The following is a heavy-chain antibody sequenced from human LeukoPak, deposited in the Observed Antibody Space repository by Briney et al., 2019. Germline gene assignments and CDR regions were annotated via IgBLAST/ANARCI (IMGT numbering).Heavy chain of an antibody. CDR3: ARVGRQLVRGPYYYYYYGMDV. J-gene: IGHJ6*02. D-gene: IGHD6-13*01. CDR1: GGTFSSYA. V-gene: IGHV1-69*01. CDR2: IIPIFGTA. Sequence: GSSVKVSCKASGGTFSSYAISWVRQAPGQGLEWMGGIIPIFGTANYAQKFQGRVTITADESTSTAYMELSSLRSEDTAVYYCARVGRQLVRGPYYYYYYGMDVWGQGTTVTVSS.